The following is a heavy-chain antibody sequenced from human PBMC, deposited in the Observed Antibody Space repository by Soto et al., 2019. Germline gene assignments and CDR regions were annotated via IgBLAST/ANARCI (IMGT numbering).Heavy chain of an antibody. CDR2: ISSSSSYI. Sequence: PGGSLRLSCAASGFTFSSYSMNWVRQAPGKGLEWVSSISSSSSYIYYADSVKGRFTISRDNAKNSLYLQMNSLRAEDTAVYYCARGIIVVAGAGLYYYYGMDVWGQGTTVIVSS. J-gene: IGHJ6*02. CDR3: ARGIIVVAGAGLYYYYGMDV. V-gene: IGHV3-21*01. D-gene: IGHD6-19*01. CDR1: GFTFSSYS.